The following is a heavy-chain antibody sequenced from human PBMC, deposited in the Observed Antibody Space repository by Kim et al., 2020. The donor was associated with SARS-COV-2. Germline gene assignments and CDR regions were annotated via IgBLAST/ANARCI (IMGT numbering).Heavy chain of an antibody. CDR3: ARVGIDYGDYGIDP. Sequence: NPSLKRRVTISVDTSKNQFSLKLSSVTAADTAVYYCARVGIDYGDYGIDPWGQGTLVTVSS. D-gene: IGHD4-17*01. J-gene: IGHJ5*02. V-gene: IGHV4-59*01.